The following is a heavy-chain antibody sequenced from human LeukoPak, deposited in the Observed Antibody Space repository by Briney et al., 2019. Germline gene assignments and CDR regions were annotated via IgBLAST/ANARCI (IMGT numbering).Heavy chain of an antibody. J-gene: IGHJ3*02. V-gene: IGHV3-66*01. D-gene: IGHD1-26*01. Sequence: PGGSLRLSCAASGFTFDDYGMSWVRQAPGKGLEWVSVSYSGGSAYYSDSVKGRFTISRDRSKNTVYLQMNSLRVEDTAVYYCARDSPVGASSFDIWGQGTMVSVSS. CDR1: GFTFDDYG. CDR2: SYSGGSA. CDR3: ARDSPVGASSFDI.